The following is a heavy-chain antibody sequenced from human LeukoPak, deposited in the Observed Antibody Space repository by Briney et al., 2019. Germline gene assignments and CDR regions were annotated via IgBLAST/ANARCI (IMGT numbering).Heavy chain of an antibody. V-gene: IGHV1-18*01. Sequence: ASVKVSCKASGYTFTSYGISWVRQAPGQGLEWMGWISAYNGNRNYAQKLQGRVTMTTDTSTSTAYMELRSLRSDDTAVYYCARDRAVAPPNWFDPWGQGTLVTVSS. CDR3: ARDRAVAPPNWFDP. CDR1: GYTFTSYG. CDR2: ISAYNGNR. D-gene: IGHD6-19*01. J-gene: IGHJ5*02.